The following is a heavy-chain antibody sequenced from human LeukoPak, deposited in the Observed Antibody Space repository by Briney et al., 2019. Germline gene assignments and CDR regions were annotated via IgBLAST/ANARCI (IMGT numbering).Heavy chain of an antibody. J-gene: IGHJ4*02. CDR2: IYPGDSDT. D-gene: IGHD5-18*01. Sequence: GESLKISCKDSGYTFTSYWIGWVRQMPGKGLEWMGIIYPGDSDTRYSPSFQGQVTISADKSINTAYLQWSSLKASDTAIYYCARRGEAMDPFDYWGQGTLVTVSS. CDR1: GYTFTSYW. V-gene: IGHV5-51*01. CDR3: ARRGEAMDPFDY.